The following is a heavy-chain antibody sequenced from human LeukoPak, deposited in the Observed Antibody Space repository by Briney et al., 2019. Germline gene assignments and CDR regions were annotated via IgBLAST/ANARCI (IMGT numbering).Heavy chain of an antibody. V-gene: IGHV4-34*01. CDR3: ARSSYDFWSGYYGLRENNWFDP. D-gene: IGHD3-3*01. Sequence: PSETLSLTCAVYGGSFSGYYWSWIRQPPGKGLEWIGEINHSGSTNYNPSLKSRVTISVDTSKNQFSLKLGSVTAADTAVYYCARSSYDFWSGYYGLRENNWFDPWGQGTLVTVSS. CDR2: INHSGST. J-gene: IGHJ5*02. CDR1: GGSFSGYY.